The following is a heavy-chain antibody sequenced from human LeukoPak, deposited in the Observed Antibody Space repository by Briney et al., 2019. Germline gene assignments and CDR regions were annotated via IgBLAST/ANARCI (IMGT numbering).Heavy chain of an antibody. V-gene: IGHV3-33*06. J-gene: IGHJ6*03. Sequence: PGRSLRLSCAASGFTFSSYGMHWVRQAPGKGLEWVAVIWYDGSNKYYADSVKGRFTISRDNSKNTLYLQMNSLRAEGTAVYYCAKDLAYYYYMDVWGKGTTVTVSS. CDR2: IWYDGSNK. CDR3: AKDLAYYYYMDV. CDR1: GFTFSSYG.